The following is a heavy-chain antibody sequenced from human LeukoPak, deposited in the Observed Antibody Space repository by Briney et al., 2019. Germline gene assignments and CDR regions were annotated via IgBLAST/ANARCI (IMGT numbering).Heavy chain of an antibody. CDR1: GYTFTSYD. V-gene: IGHV1-8*01. D-gene: IGHD3-10*01. J-gene: IGHJ4*02. CDR2: MNPNSCNT. Sequence: ASVKVSCKASGYTFTSYDMNWVRQATGQGLEWMGWMNPNSCNTGYAQKFQGRVTMTRNTSISTAYMELSSLRSEDTAVYYCAIFGDSGSFPAPVDYWGQGTMVTVSS. CDR3: AIFGDSGSFPAPVDY.